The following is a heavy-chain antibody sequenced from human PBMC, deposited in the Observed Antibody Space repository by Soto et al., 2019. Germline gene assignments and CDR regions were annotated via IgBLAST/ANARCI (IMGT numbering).Heavy chain of an antibody. D-gene: IGHD1-1*01. CDR1: GDRVSSNSSG. CDR3: ARGSWDDVSGHYYMDV. J-gene: IGHJ6*03. Sequence: SQTLSLTCEISGDRVSSNSSGWNWIRQTPSRGLEWLGRTYYKSKWYYTYAASVKSRITVSPDTSKNQFSLQLTSVTPEDTAVYYCARGSWDDVSGHYYMDVWDKGTTVTVSS. CDR2: TYYKSKWYY. V-gene: IGHV6-1*01.